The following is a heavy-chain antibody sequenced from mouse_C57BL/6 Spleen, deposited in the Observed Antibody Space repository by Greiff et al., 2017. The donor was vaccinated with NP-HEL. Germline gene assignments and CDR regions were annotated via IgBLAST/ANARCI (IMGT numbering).Heavy chain of an antibody. CDR1: GFTFSSYG. V-gene: IGHV5-6*02. CDR3: ARQMDGYYYFDY. J-gene: IGHJ2*01. Sequence: EVMLVESGGDLVKPGGSLKLSCAASGFTFSSYGMSWVRQTPDKRLEWVATISSGGSYTYYPDSVKGRFTISRDNAKNTLYLQMSSLKSEDTAMYYCARQMDGYYYFDYWGQGTTLTVSS. CDR2: ISSGGSYT. D-gene: IGHD2-3*01.